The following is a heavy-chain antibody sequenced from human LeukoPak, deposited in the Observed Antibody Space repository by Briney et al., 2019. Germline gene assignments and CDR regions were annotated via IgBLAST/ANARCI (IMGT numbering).Heavy chain of an antibody. V-gene: IGHV4-34*01. D-gene: IGHD3-9*01. CDR2: INHSGST. Sequence: PSETLSLTCIVYGGSFSGYYWSWIRQPPGKGLEWIGEINHSGSTNYNPSLKSRVTMSADTPKNQFSLNLTSVTAADTALYYCARGPVRLARPYDYWGQGTLVTVSS. J-gene: IGHJ4*02. CDR1: GGSFSGYY. CDR3: ARGPVRLARPYDY.